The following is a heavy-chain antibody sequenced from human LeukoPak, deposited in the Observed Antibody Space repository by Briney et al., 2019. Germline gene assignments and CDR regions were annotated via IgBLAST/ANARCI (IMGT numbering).Heavy chain of an antibody. CDR1: GFTFTTFG. CDR3: AKINNDDDY. J-gene: IGHJ4*02. V-gene: IGHV3-30*18. D-gene: IGHD1/OR15-1a*01. CDR2: ISPDGNIE. Sequence: GGSLRLSCAASGFTFTTFGIHWVRQAPGKGLEWVAAISPDGNIEYYADSVKGRFTISRDNSKDMIYLQMNSLRGEDSAVYYCAKINNDDDYWGQGTLVTVSS.